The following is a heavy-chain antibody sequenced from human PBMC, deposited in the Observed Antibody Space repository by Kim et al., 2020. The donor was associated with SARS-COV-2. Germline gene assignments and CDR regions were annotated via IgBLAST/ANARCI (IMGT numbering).Heavy chain of an antibody. V-gene: IGHV4-38-2*02. CDR3: AGGSGSYSSFWFDP. D-gene: IGHD1-26*01. J-gene: IGHJ5*02. Sequence: SETLSLTCTVSGYSISSGYYWGWIRQPPGKGLEWIGSIYHSGSTYYNPSLKSRVTISVDTSKNQFSLKLSSVTAADTAVYYCAGGSGSYSSFWFDPWGQGTLVTVSS. CDR2: IYHSGST. CDR1: GYSISSGYY.